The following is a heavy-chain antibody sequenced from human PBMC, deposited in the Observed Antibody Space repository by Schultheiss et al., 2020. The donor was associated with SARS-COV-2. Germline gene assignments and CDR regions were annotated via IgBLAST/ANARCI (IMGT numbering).Heavy chain of an antibody. CDR3: ARGRREGITIFGVVPYTGWFDP. CDR1: GFTFSSYW. D-gene: IGHD3-3*01. V-gene: IGHV3-23*01. J-gene: IGHJ5*02. CDR2: ISGSGGST. Sequence: GGSLRLSCAASGFTFSSYWMSWVRQAPGKGLEWVSAISGSGGSTYYADSVKGRFTISRDNSKNTLYLQMNSLRAEDTAVYYCARGRREGITIFGVVPYTGWFDPWGQGTLVTVSS.